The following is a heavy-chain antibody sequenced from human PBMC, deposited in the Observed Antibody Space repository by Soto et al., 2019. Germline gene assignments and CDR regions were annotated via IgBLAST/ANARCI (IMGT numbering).Heavy chain of an antibody. D-gene: IGHD3-10*01. CDR1: GFTFSSYA. CDR3: AKDTALLWFGEALGY. CDR2: ISGSGGST. V-gene: IGHV3-23*01. Sequence: GGSLSLSCAASGFTFSSYAMSWVRQAPGKGLEWVSAISGSGGSTYYADSVKGRFTISRDNSKNTLYLQMNSLRAEDTAVYYCAKDTALLWFGEALGYWGQGTLVTVSS. J-gene: IGHJ4*02.